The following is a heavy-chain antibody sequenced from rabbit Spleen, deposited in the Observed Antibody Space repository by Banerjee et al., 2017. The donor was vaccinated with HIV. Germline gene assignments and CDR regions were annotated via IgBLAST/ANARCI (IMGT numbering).Heavy chain of an antibody. D-gene: IGHD6-1*01. CDR2: INMVTGKS. CDR3: ARGTVGGAYRQYFTL. J-gene: IGHJ4*01. CDR1: GVSFSDKDV. V-gene: IGHV1S45*01. Sequence: QEQLEESGGGLVKPEGSLTLTCKASGVSFSDKDVMCWVRQAPGKGLEWITCINMVTGKSVYASWAKGRFIMSRTSSTKVALQMTSLTAAATAAYFCARGTVGGAYRQYFTLWGPGTLVTVS.